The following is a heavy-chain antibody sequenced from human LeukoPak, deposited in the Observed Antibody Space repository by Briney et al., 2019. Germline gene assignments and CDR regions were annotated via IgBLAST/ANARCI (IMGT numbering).Heavy chain of an antibody. Sequence: PGGSLRLSCAASRFTFSTYGMHWVRQAPGKGLEWVAFIRYDGSNKHYADSVKGRFTISRDNSKNTLYLQMNSLRAEDTAVYYCARDLRYFDWSGFDYWGQGTLVTVSS. J-gene: IGHJ4*02. CDR2: IRYDGSNK. CDR1: RFTFSTYG. V-gene: IGHV3-30*02. D-gene: IGHD3-9*01. CDR3: ARDLRYFDWSGFDY.